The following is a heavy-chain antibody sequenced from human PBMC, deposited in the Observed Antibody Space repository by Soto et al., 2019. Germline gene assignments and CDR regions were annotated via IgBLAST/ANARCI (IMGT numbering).Heavy chain of an antibody. CDR1: GGTFSSYA. D-gene: IGHD3-3*01. CDR2: IIPIFGTA. V-gene: IGHV1-69*13. J-gene: IGHJ6*02. CDR3: ASHDFWSGYYQTPGDYYYYGMDV. Sequence: SVKVSCKASGGTFSSYAISWVRQAPGQGLEWMGGIIPIFGTANYAQKFQGRVTITADESTSTAYMELNSLRSEDTAVYYCASHDFWSGYYQTPGDYYYYGMDVRGQGTTVTVSS.